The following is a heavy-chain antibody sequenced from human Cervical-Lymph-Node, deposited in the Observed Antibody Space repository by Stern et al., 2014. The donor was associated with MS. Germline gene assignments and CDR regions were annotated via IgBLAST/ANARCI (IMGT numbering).Heavy chain of an antibody. CDR3: ARDRRDGDYAYIDY. J-gene: IGHJ4*02. D-gene: IGHD4-17*01. Sequence: QVQLVQSGGGVVQPGRSLRLSCVLSGISLSNNGMHWVRQAPGKGLEWVAVIWYDGNTKKYADSVNGRFTISRDTSRNTLYLQMNSLRVDDTAAYYCARDRRDGDYAYIDYWGQGTLVTVSS. CDR2: IWYDGNTK. V-gene: IGHV3-33*01. CDR1: GISLSNNG.